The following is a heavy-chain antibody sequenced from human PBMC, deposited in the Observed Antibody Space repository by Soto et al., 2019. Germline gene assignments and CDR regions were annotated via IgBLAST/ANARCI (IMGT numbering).Heavy chain of an antibody. V-gene: IGHV7-4-1*01. Sequence: GASVKVSCKGSGYKFNSQSINGLRQAPGQGLEGMGGINPNTGNTTYEQGFTGGVVFSVDTAVRTVYLQIFSLKADDSAVYYCARDRASGSFDYWGQGPRAPAS. D-gene: IGHD1-26*01. CDR3: ARDRASGSFDY. CDR1: GYKFNSQS. CDR2: INPNTGNT. J-gene: IGHJ4*02.